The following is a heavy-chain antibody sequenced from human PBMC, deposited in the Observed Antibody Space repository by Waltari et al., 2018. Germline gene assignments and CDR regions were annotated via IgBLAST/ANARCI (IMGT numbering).Heavy chain of an antibody. Sequence: QVQLQQWGAGLLKPSETLSLPCAVYGEPLGGYYWSWIRQPPGKGLGWIGEINHSGSTNYNPSLKSRVTISVDTSKNQFSLKVSSVTAADTAVYYCARQFSSGWYSEYWGQGTLVTVSS. CDR1: GEPLGGYY. CDR2: INHSGST. CDR3: ARQFSSGWYSEY. V-gene: IGHV4-34*01. D-gene: IGHD6-19*01. J-gene: IGHJ4*02.